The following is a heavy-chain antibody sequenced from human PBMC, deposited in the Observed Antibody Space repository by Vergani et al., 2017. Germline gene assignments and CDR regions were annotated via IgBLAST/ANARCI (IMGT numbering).Heavy chain of an antibody. V-gene: IGHV4-4*07. Sequence: QVQLQESGPGLVKPSETLSLTCTVSGGSISSYYWSWIRQPAGKGLEWIGRIYYSGSTNYNPSLKSRVTISVDTSKNQFSLKLSSVTAADTAVYYCAREGQYGGYYTGLHFDYWGQGTLVTVSS. J-gene: IGHJ4*02. D-gene: IGHD3-3*01. CDR2: IYYSGST. CDR1: GGSISSYY. CDR3: AREGQYGGYYTGLHFDY.